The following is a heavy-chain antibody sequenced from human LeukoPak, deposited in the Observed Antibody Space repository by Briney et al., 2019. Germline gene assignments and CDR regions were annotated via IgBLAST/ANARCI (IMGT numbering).Heavy chain of an antibody. V-gene: IGHV1-18*01. CDR3: AGGLGVVTAQSEQPKPRYFDL. J-gene: IGHJ2*01. CDR1: GYTFSSYG. CDR2: ISTYNGNT. D-gene: IGHD2-21*02. Sequence: ASVKVSCKASGYTFSSYGISWVRQALGQGLEWMGWISTYNGNTNYAQKFQGRVTMTTDTSTSTAYMELRSLRSDDTAVYYCAGGLGVVTAQSEQPKPRYFDLWGRGTQVTVSS.